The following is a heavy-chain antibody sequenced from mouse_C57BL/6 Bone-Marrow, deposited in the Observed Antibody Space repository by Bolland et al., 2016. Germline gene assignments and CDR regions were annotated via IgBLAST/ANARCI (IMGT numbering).Heavy chain of an antibody. Sequence: GTAYNQKFKGKAILTADKSSRTAYMELRSLTSEDSAVYYCTRGRLRLYAMDYWGQGTS. CDR2: GT. D-gene: IGHD2-2*01. J-gene: IGHJ4*01. V-gene: IGHV1-15*01. CDR3: TRGRLRLYAMDY.